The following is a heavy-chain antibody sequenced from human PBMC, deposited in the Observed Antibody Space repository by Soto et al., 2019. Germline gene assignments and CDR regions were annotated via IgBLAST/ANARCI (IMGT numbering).Heavy chain of an antibody. D-gene: IGHD3-16*01. V-gene: IGHV5-10-1*01. CDR3: ARHVVMITFGGFSPVAFDI. J-gene: IGHJ3*02. Sequence: GESLKISCKGSGYSVTSYWISWVRQMPGKGLEWMVRIDPSASYPNYSPSFQGHVTIAADKTISTAYQQWSGLKAANTAMYYCARHVVMITFGGFSPVAFDIWGQGTMVTVSS. CDR1: GYSVTSYW. CDR2: IDPSASYP.